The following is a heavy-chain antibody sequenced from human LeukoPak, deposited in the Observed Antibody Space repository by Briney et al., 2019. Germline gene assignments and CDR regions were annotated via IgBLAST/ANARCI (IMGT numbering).Heavy chain of an antibody. CDR2: IKQDGSEK. D-gene: IGHD5-12*01. CDR3: ARDDSGYDSYYFDY. Sequence: PGGSLRLSCAASGFTFSSYWMSWVRQAPGKGLEWVANIKQDGSEKYYVDSVKGRFTISRDNAKNSLYLKMNSLRAEDTAVYYCARDDSGYDSYYFDYWGQGTLVTVSS. CDR1: GFTFSSYW. J-gene: IGHJ4*02. V-gene: IGHV3-7*01.